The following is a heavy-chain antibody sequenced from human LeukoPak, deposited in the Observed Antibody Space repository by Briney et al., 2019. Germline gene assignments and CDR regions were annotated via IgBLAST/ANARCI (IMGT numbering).Heavy chain of an antibody. Sequence: VGSLRLSCAASGFTFSSYSMNWVRQAPGKGLEWVSSISSSSSYIYYADSVKGRFTISRDNAKNSLYLQMNSLRAEDTAVYYCARFRRSGSYYTDYWGQGTLVTVSS. D-gene: IGHD3-22*01. V-gene: IGHV3-21*01. CDR1: GFTFSSYS. J-gene: IGHJ4*02. CDR3: ARFRRSGSYYTDY. CDR2: ISSSSSYI.